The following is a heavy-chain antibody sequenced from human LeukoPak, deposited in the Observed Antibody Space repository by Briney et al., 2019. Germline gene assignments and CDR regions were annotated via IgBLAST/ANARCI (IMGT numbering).Heavy chain of an antibody. CDR3: ARAGSIQMYYFDY. D-gene: IGHD5-18*01. J-gene: IGHJ4*02. CDR2: ISSSSSYI. V-gene: IGHV3-21*01. Sequence: GGSLRLSCAASGFTFSSYSMNWVRQAPGKGLEWVSSISSSSSYIYCADSVKGRFTISRDNAKNSLYLQMNSLRAEDTAVYYCARAGSIQMYYFDYWGQGTLVTVSS. CDR1: GFTFSSYS.